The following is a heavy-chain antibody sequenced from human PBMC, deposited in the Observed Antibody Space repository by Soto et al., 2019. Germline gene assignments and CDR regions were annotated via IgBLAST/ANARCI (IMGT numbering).Heavy chain of an antibody. V-gene: IGHV1-8*01. CDR1: GYTFSDFD. J-gene: IGHJ6*02. CDR3: ARGNPFNYAGFDV. D-gene: IGHD3-16*01. CDR2: MNAKSGDT. Sequence: ASVKVSCKASGYTFSDFDINWLRQAAGQGPEWMGWMNAKSGDTFSAQRLQGKFNMTWDTSLSTAYMEVGSLTSDDAAIYYCARGNPFNYAGFDVWGQGTTVSVSS.